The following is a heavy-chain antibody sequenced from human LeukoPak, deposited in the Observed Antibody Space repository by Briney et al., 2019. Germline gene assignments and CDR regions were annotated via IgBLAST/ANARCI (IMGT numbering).Heavy chain of an antibody. V-gene: IGHV3-21*01. Sequence: GGSLRLSCAASGFTVSSNYMNWVRQAPGKGLEWVSSISSSSSYIYYADSVKGRFTISRDNAKNSLYLQMNSLRAEDTAVYYCARSYDFWSGYYDYWGQGTLVTVSS. CDR2: ISSSSSYI. CDR1: GFTVSSNY. D-gene: IGHD3-3*01. J-gene: IGHJ4*02. CDR3: ARSYDFWSGYYDY.